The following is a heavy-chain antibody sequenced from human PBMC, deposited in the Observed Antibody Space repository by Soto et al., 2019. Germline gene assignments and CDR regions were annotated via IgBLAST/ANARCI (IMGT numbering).Heavy chain of an antibody. J-gene: IGHJ3*02. CDR3: ARDTDDYVWGSYRSI. CDR2: IYYSGST. Sequence: QVQLQESGPGLVKPSETLSLTCTVSGGSISSYYWSWIRQPPGKGLEWIGYIYYSGSTNYNPSLKSRVTISVDTSKNQFSLKLSSVTAADTAVYYCARDTDDYVWGSYRSIWGQGTMVTVSS. CDR1: GGSISSYY. D-gene: IGHD3-16*02. V-gene: IGHV4-59*01.